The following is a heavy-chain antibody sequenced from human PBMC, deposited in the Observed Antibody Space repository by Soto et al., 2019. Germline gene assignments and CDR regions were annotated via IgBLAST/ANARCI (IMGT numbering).Heavy chain of an antibody. J-gene: IGHJ6*02. CDR1: GYTFTTYS. D-gene: IGHD2-2*01. CDR3: ARAACSSTSCYNYYAYGMDV. Sequence: PSVKVSCKASGYTFTTYSMHWVRQAPGQRLEWMGWIHAGNGNTEHSQKFQGRVTITRDTSASTAYLELGSLRSEDTAVYYCARAACSSTSCYNYYAYGMDVWGQGTAVTVSS. CDR2: IHAGNGNT. V-gene: IGHV1-3*01.